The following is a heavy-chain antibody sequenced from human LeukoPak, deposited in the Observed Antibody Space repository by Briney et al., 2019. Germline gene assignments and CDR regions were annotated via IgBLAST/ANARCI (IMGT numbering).Heavy chain of an antibody. D-gene: IGHD3-22*01. CDR2: VYYSGST. CDR3: ARHSMMASYNWFDP. CDR1: GGSIRNYY. J-gene: IGHJ5*02. Sequence: PSETLSLTCTVSGGSIRNYYWSWIRQPPGKGLEWIGYVYYSGSTDYNPSLKSRVAISVDPSKNHLSLSLSSVTAADTAVYYCARHSMMASYNWFDPWGQGTQVTVSS. V-gene: IGHV4-59*08.